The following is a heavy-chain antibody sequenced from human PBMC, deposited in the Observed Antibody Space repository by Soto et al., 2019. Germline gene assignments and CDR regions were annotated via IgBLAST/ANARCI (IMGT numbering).Heavy chain of an antibody. CDR1: GGCISTYY. D-gene: IGHD6-13*01. Sequence: PSETLSLTCNISGGCISTYYWTWGRQSPGKGLEWIGYVSYLGDTNYNPSLKSRVTISVDTPKNQFSLNLGSVTAADTAMYYCASAGAGRAPISIWGPGTMVTVSS. CDR3: ASAGAGRAPISI. V-gene: IGHV4-59*01. J-gene: IGHJ3*02. CDR2: VSYLGDT.